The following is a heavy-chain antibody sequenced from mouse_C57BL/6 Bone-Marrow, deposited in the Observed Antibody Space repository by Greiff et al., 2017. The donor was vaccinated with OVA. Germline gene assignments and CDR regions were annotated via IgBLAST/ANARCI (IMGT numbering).Heavy chain of an antibody. V-gene: IGHV1-52*01. D-gene: IGHD2-5*01. CDR1: GYTFTSYW. J-gene: IGHJ4*01. CDR2: IDPSDSET. CDR3: ARLYYSNYGYAMDY. Sequence: VQLQQPGAELVRPGSSVKLSCKASGYTFTSYWMHWVKQRPIQGLEWIGNIDPSDSETHYNQKFKDKATLTVDKSSSTAYMQLSSLTSEDSAVYYCARLYYSNYGYAMDYWGQGTSVTVSS.